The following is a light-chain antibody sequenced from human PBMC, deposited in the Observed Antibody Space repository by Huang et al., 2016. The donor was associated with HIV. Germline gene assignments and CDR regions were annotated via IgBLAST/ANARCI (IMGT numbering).Light chain of an antibody. CDR1: QSVNNK. V-gene: IGKV3-15*01. J-gene: IGKJ1*01. CDR3: QQYNNWPPWT. Sequence: EVVMTQSPVTLSVSPGERATLSCRASQSVNNKLAWFQQKPGQAPRLLIHDASIRATGIPDRFSCSGSGTEVTLTISSLQSEDFAVYYCQQYNNWPPWTFGQGTKVEIK. CDR2: DAS.